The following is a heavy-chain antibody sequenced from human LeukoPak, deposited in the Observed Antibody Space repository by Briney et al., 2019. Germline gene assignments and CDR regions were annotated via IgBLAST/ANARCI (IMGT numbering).Heavy chain of an antibody. V-gene: IGHV3-13*05. CDR1: GFTFSSYD. J-gene: IGHJ3*02. D-gene: IGHD2-15*01. CDR3: ARGLRYCSGGSCYNSDAFDI. CDR2: IGTAGDP. Sequence: GGSLRLSCAASGFTFSSYDMHWVRQATGKGLEWVSAIGTAGDPYYPGSVKGRFTIPRENAKNSLYLQMISLRAGDTAVHYCARGLRYCSGGSCYNSDAFDIWGQGTMVSVSS.